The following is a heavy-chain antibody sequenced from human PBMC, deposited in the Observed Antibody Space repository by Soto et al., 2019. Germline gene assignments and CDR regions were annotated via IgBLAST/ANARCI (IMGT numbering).Heavy chain of an antibody. CDR3: ARIAAHTDQLLYGMDV. D-gene: IGHD6-13*01. V-gene: IGHV5-51*01. J-gene: IGHJ6*02. Sequence: PGESLKISCKGSGYSFTSYWIGWVRQMPGKGLEWMGIIYPADSDTRYSPSFQGRFTVSRDNSNNILYLQMNSLRAEDTAVYYCARIAAHTDQLLYGMDVWGQGTTVTVSS. CDR1: GYSFTSYW. CDR2: IYPADSDT.